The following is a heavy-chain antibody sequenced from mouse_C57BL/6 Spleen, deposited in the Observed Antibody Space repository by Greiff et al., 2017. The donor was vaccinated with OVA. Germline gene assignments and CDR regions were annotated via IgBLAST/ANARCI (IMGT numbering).Heavy chain of an antibody. V-gene: IGHV5-16*01. D-gene: IGHD2-3*01. CDR1: GFTFSDYY. CDR2: INYDGSST. CDR3: ARDRGDGYYDD. J-gene: IGHJ2*01. Sequence: EVHLVESEGGLVQPGSSMKLSCTASGFTFSDYYMAWVRQVPEKGLEWVANINYDGSSTYYLASLKSRFLFSRDNAKKSRYLQMSSLKSEDTATNYGARDRGDGYYDDWGQGTTLTVSS.